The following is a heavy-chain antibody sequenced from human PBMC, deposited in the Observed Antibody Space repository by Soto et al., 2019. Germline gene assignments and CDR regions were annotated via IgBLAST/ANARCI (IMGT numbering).Heavy chain of an antibody. Sequence: SETLSLTCTVSGGSISSSSYYWGWIRQPPGKGLEWIGSIHYSGSTYYNPSLKSRVTISVDTSKNQFSLKLSSVTAADTAVYYCARSLGYCSSTSCFHYMDVWGKGTTVTVSS. CDR1: GGSISSSSYY. D-gene: IGHD2-2*01. CDR2: IHYSGST. CDR3: ARSLGYCSSTSCFHYMDV. V-gene: IGHV4-39*01. J-gene: IGHJ6*03.